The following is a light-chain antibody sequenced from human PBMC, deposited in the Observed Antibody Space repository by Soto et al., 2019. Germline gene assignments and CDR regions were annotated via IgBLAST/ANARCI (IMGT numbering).Light chain of an antibody. CDR3: QQYDTYPWT. J-gene: IGKJ1*01. CDR1: QGVSNY. CDR2: AAS. V-gene: IGKV1-8*01. Sequence: AIRMTQSPSSLSASTGDGVTITCRASQGVSNYLAWYQQKPGQAPKVLIHAASTLQGGVPSRFSGSGSGTDFTLTISGLQSDDFATYYCQQYDTYPWTFGQGTKVDIK.